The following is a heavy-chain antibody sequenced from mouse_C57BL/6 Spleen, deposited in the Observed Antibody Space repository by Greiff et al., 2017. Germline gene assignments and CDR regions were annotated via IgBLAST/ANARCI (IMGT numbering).Heavy chain of an antibody. CDR1: GYTFTSYW. D-gene: IGHD2-1*01. CDR2: IDPSDSYT. J-gene: IGHJ3*01. Sequence: VKLQQPGAELVKPGASVKLSRKASGYTFTSYWMQWVKQRPGQGLEWIGEIDPSDSYTNYNQKFKGKGTLTVDTSSSTAYMQLSSLTSEDSAVYYCARRVYGNYDEIFAYWGQGTLVTVSA. CDR3: ARRVYGNYDEIFAY. V-gene: IGHV1-50*01.